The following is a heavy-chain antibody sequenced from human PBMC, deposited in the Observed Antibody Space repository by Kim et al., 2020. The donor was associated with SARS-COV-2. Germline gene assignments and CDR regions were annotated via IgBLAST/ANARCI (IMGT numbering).Heavy chain of an antibody. CDR1: GFSFSSYF. D-gene: IGHD3-10*01. CDR2: ISYDGNEK. V-gene: IGHV3-30*04. CDR3: ARDRDGWGSNYDS. Sequence: GGSLRLSCAASGFSFSSYFMHWVRQAPGKGLEWVALISYDGNEKHYADSVKGRSTISRDNSKNMLYLQMNSLRAEDTAVYYCARDRDGWGSNYDSWGQGTLVTVSS. J-gene: IGHJ5*01.